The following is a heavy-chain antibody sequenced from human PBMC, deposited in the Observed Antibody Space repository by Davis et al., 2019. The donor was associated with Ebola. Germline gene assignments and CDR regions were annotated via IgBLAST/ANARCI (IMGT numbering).Heavy chain of an antibody. J-gene: IGHJ2*01. Sequence: PSETLSLTCTVSGGPISSYYWSWIRQPPGKGLEWIGYIYYSGITNYNPSLKSRVTISVDTSKNQFSLKLSSVTAADTAVYYCARRNPETEGIAAAGRYWYFDLWGRGTLVTVSS. D-gene: IGHD6-13*01. CDR3: ARRNPETEGIAAAGRYWYFDL. CDR1: GGPISSYY. CDR2: IYYSGIT. V-gene: IGHV4-59*08.